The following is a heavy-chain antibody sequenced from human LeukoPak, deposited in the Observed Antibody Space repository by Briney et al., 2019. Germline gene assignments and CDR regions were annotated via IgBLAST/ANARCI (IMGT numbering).Heavy chain of an antibody. D-gene: IGHD6-19*01. CDR3: ARASGWNKIDY. Sequence: PSETLSLTCTVSGGSISSYYWSWIRQPPGKGLEWIGYIYYSGSTNYNPSLKSRVTISVDTSKNQFSLKLSSVTAADTAVYYCARASGWNKIDYWGQGTLVTVSS. V-gene: IGHV4-59*01. CDR1: GGSISSYY. J-gene: IGHJ4*02. CDR2: IYYSGST.